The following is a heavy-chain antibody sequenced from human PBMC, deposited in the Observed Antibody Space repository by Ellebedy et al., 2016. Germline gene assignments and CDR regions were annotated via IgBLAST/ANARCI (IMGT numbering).Heavy chain of an antibody. CDR1: GFTFSTYW. V-gene: IGHV3-7*04. J-gene: IGHJ6*02. CDR2: IKQDGNEE. Sequence: GGSLRLXCAASGFTFSTYWMSWVRQAPGKGLEWVANIKQDGNEEYYVDSVKGRFTISRDNAKNSLYLQMNSLRAEDTAVYYCARAISTGMDVWGQGTTVTVSS. CDR3: ARAISTGMDV.